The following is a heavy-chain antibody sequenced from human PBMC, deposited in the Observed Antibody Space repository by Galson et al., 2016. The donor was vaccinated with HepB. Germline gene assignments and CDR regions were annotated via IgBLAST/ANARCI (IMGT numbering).Heavy chain of an antibody. CDR3: VTERGGTGFAI. V-gene: IGHV1-69*13. CDR2: IIPAYGLE. Sequence: SVKVSCKASGGTFNNYGINWLRQAPGQSLEWMGGIIPAYGLEDSAQSFQGRVTLTADEATSTAYLELRGLRSDDTDVHSCVTERGGTGFAIWGQGTMVTVSS. CDR1: GGTFNNYG. D-gene: IGHD3/OR15-3a*01. J-gene: IGHJ3*02.